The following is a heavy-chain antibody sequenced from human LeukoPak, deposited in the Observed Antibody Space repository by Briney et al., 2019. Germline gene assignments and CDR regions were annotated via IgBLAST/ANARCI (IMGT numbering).Heavy chain of an antibody. V-gene: IGHV1-8*01. CDR1: GYTFTSYD. Sequence: RASVKVSCKASGYTFTSYDINWVRQATGQGLEWMGWMNPNSGNTGYAQKFQGRVTMTRNTPISTAYMELSSLRSEDTAVYYCARQEAPYYDFWSGYSNWFDPWGQGTLVTVSS. D-gene: IGHD3-3*01. J-gene: IGHJ5*02. CDR3: ARQEAPYYDFWSGYSNWFDP. CDR2: MNPNSGNT.